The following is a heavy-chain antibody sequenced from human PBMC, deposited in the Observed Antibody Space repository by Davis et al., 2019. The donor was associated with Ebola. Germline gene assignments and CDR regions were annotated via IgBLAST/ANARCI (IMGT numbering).Heavy chain of an antibody. D-gene: IGHD2-15*01. J-gene: IGHJ4*02. CDR3: ARDIGSGPQDY. CDR1: GGTFSSYA. V-gene: IGHV1-69*04. Sequence: SVKVSCKASGGTFSSYAISWVRQAPGQGLEWMGRIIPILGIANYAQKFQGRVTITADKSTSTAYMELSSLRSEDTAVYYCARDIGSGPQDYWGQGTLVTVSS. CDR2: IIPILGIA.